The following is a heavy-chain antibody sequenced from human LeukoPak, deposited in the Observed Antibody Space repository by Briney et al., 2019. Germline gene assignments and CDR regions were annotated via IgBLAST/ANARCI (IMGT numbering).Heavy chain of an antibody. CDR2: INHSGST. V-gene: IGHV4-34*01. Sequence: SETLSLTCAVYGGSFSGYYWSWIRQPSGKGLEWIGEINHSGSTNYNPSLKSRVTISVDTSKNQFSLKLSSVTAADTAVYYCARGAGRFDYWGQGTLVTVSS. CDR3: ARGAGRFDY. J-gene: IGHJ4*02. CDR1: GGSFSGYY.